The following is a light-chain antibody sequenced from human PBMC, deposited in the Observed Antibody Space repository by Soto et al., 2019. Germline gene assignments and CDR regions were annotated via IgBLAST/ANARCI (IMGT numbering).Light chain of an antibody. J-gene: IGLJ2*01. CDR3: AAWDDSLNAV. Sequence: QPVLTQPPSASGTPGQRVTISCSGSSSNIGSNTVNWYQQLPGTAPKLLIYSNNQRPSGVPDRFSGSKSGTSASLAISGLQSEDEADYYCAAWDDSLNAVFGGGTKVTVL. V-gene: IGLV1-44*01. CDR2: SNN. CDR1: SSNIGSNT.